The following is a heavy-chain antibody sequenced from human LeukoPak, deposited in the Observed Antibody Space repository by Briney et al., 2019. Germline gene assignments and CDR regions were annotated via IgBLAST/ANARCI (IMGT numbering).Heavy chain of an antibody. J-gene: IGHJ4*02. D-gene: IGHD6-6*01. Sequence: GGSLRLSCAASGFTFSIYWVHWVRQAPGKGLVWVSSINSDGSSTSYADSVKGRFTISRDNAKNTLYLQMNTLRAEDTAVYYCASSPRSSSSDYWGQGTLVTVSS. CDR2: INSDGSST. CDR3: ASSPRSSSSDY. CDR1: GFTFSIYW. V-gene: IGHV3-74*01.